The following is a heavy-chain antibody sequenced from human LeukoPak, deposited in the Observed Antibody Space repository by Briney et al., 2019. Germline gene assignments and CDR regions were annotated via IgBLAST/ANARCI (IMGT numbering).Heavy chain of an antibody. Sequence: ASVKVSCKASGYTFTGYYMHWVRQAPGQGLEWMGWINPNSGGTNYAQKFQGRVTMTRDTSISTAYMELSRLRSDDTAVYYCARDQAYSSSWYESNWFDPWGQGTLVTVSS. V-gene: IGHV1-2*02. CDR1: GYTFTGYY. J-gene: IGHJ5*02. CDR3: ARDQAYSSSWYESNWFDP. D-gene: IGHD6-13*01. CDR2: INPNSGGT.